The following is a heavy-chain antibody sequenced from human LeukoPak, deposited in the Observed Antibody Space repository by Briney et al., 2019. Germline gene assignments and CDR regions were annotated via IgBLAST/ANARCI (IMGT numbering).Heavy chain of an antibody. CDR3: ARGMGRFYSSSWYVNY. CDR2: MNPNSGNT. J-gene: IGHJ4*02. D-gene: IGHD6-13*01. V-gene: IGHV1-8*01. CDR1: GYTFTSYD. Sequence: ASVKVSCNASGYTFTSYDINWVRQATGQGLEWMGWMNPNSGNTGYAQKFQGRVTMTRNTSISTAYMELSSLRSEDTAVYYCARGMGRFYSSSWYVNYWGQGTLVTVSS.